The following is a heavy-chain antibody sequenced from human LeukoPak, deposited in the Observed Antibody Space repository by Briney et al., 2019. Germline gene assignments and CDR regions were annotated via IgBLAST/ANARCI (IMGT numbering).Heavy chain of an antibody. CDR1: GFTFSTYA. CDR2: ISGSGGST. D-gene: IGHD6-13*01. J-gene: IGHJ3*02. V-gene: IGHV3-23*01. Sequence: GGSLRLSCAASGFTFSTYAMNWVRQALGKGLEWVSAISGSGGSTYYADSVKGRFTISRDNSKNTLYLQMNSLRAADTAVYFCAKSLAVSSSQQAFDMWGQGTMVTVSS. CDR3: AKSLAVSSSQQAFDM.